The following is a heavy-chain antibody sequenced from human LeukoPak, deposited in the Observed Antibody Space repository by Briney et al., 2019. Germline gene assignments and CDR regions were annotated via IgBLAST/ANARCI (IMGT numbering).Heavy chain of an antibody. CDR2: ISSSGSTI. D-gene: IGHD2-2*01. CDR1: GFTFSDYY. V-gene: IGHV3-11*04. CDR3: AVLTPDIVVVPAPADYYYYMDV. Sequence: PGGSLRLSCAASGFTFSDYYMSWIRQAPGKGLEWVSYISSSGSTIYYADSVKGRFTISRDNAKNSLYLQMNSLRAEDTAVYYCAVLTPDIVVVPAPADYYYYMDVWGKGTTVTASS. J-gene: IGHJ6*03.